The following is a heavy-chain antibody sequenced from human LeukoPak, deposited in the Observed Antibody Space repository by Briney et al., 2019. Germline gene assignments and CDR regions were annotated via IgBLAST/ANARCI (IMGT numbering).Heavy chain of an antibody. CDR2: IIPIFSKP. J-gene: IGHJ3*02. D-gene: IGHD6-19*01. Sequence: SVKVSCKASGGPFSHFAINWVRQAPGQGLEWMGAIIPIFSKPNYAQKFQGRLKITADESTNTAYMELNSLRSEDTAVYYCAREGSGSGWWRAFDIWGQGTMVIVSS. CDR1: GGPFSHFA. CDR3: AREGSGSGWWRAFDI. V-gene: IGHV1-69*13.